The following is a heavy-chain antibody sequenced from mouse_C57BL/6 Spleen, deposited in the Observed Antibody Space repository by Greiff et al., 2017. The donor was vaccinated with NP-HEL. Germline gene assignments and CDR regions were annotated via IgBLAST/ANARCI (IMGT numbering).Heavy chain of an antibody. CDR1: GYAFSSYW. J-gene: IGHJ4*01. CDR3: ARWGTFHYDDDDYAMDY. V-gene: IGHV1-80*01. Sequence: QVQLKQSGAELVKPGASVKISCKASGYAFSSYWMNWVKQRPGKGLEWIGQIYPGDGDTNYNGKFKGKATLTADKSSSTAYMQLSSLTSEDSAVYFCARWGTFHYDDDDYAMDYWGQGTSVTVSS. D-gene: IGHD2-4*01. CDR2: IYPGDGDT.